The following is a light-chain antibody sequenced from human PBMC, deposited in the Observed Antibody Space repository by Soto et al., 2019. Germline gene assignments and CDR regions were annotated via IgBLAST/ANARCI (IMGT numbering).Light chain of an antibody. CDR2: AAS. J-gene: IGKJ4*01. CDR1: QSISSY. Sequence: DIQMTQSPSSLSASVGDRVTITCRASQSISSYLNWYQQKPGKAPKLLIYAASSLQSGVPSRFSGSGSGTDCTLTISSLPPEDFATYYCQQSYSTPQLTFGGGTKVEIK. CDR3: QQSYSTPQLT. V-gene: IGKV1-39*01.